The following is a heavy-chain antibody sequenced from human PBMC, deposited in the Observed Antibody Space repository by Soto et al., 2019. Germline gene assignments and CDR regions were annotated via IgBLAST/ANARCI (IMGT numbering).Heavy chain of an antibody. J-gene: IGHJ4*02. CDR2: TYYRSKWYN. Sequence: TRSLTCAISGDSVSSNSAVWNWIRQSPSRGLEWLGRTYYRSKWYNDYAVSVKSRITINPDTSKNQFSLQLNSVTPDDTAVYYCARGNWGFDYWGQGTLVTVSS. CDR1: GDSVSSNSAV. CDR3: ARGNWGFDY. V-gene: IGHV6-1*01. D-gene: IGHD7-27*01.